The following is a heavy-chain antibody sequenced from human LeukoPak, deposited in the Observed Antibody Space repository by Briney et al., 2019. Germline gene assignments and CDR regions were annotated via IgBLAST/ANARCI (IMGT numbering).Heavy chain of an antibody. Sequence: PGGSLRLSCAASGFTFSSYGMHWVRQAPGKGLEWVAFIRYDGSNKYYADSVKGRFTISRDNSKNTLYLQMNSLRAEGTAVYYCASVGYTYGYAIDYWGQGTLVTVSS. CDR2: IRYDGSNK. V-gene: IGHV3-30*02. J-gene: IGHJ4*02. CDR1: GFTFSSYG. D-gene: IGHD5-18*01. CDR3: ASVGYTYGYAIDY.